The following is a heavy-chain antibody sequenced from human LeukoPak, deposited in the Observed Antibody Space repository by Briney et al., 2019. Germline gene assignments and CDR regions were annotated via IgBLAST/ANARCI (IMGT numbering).Heavy chain of an antibody. CDR3: AREGFPGFDY. J-gene: IGHJ4*02. D-gene: IGHD7-27*01. CDR1: GFTFSRYA. CDR2: ISYDGNNE. V-gene: IGHV3-30*03. Sequence: PGRSLRLSCAASGFTFSRYAMHWVRQAPGKGLEWVAVISYDGNNEFYADSVRGRFIISRDNSKNTLYLQMNSLRAEDTAVYYCAREGFPGFDYWGQGTLVTVSS.